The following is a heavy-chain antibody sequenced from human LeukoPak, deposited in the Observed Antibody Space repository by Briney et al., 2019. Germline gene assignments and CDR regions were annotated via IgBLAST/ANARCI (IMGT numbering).Heavy chain of an antibody. CDR2: ITSSSSYI. J-gene: IGHJ5*02. CDR3: ASSDSST. Sequence: GGSLRLSCEASGFTFSSYTMNWVRQAPGEGLEWVSSITSSSSYIYYADSVQGRFTISRDNAKNSLYLQMNSLRAEDTAVYYCASSDSSTWGQGTLVTVSS. CDR1: GFTFSSYT. D-gene: IGHD6-13*01. V-gene: IGHV3-21*01.